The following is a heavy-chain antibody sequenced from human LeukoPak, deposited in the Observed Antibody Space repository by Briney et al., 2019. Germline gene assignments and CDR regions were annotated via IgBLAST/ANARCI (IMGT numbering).Heavy chain of an antibody. CDR3: AKQAHDYGDYLAYYGMDV. V-gene: IGHV3-30*18. D-gene: IGHD4-17*01. CDR2: ISYDGSNK. J-gene: IGHJ6*02. Sequence: GGSLRLSCAASGFTFSSYGMHRVRQAPGKGLEWVAVISYDGSNKYYADSVKGRFTISRDNSKNTLYLQMNSLRAEDTAVYYCAKQAHDYGDYLAYYGMDVWGQGTTVTVSS. CDR1: GFTFSSYG.